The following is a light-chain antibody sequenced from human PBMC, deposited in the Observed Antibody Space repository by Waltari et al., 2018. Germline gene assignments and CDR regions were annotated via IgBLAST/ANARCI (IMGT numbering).Light chain of an antibody. Sequence: QSVLTQPPSASGTPGQRVIISCSGGTSNIGSHYVYWYQHVPGTAPKLLIYKNDQRPSGVPDRFSASKSGTSASLAIVGLRSEDEATYCCVAWDDSRSGRLFGGGTKVTVL. CDR1: TSNIGSHY. J-gene: IGLJ2*01. CDR3: VAWDDSRSGRL. CDR2: KND. V-gene: IGLV1-47*01.